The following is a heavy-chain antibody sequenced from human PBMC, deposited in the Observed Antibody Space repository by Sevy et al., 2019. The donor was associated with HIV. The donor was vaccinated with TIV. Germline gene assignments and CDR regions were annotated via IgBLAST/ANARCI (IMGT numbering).Heavy chain of an antibody. Sequence: GGSLRLSCAASGFTFSADWMNWVRQAPGKGLEWVANIKSDGSDKHYVDSVEGRFTNSRDNAKNSLYLQMNSLRVEDTAVYYCAQEVFGRFDSWGQGTLVTVSS. CDR3: AQEVFGRFDS. V-gene: IGHV3-7*01. CDR1: GFTFSADW. CDR2: IKSDGSDK. D-gene: IGHD3-16*01. J-gene: IGHJ4*02.